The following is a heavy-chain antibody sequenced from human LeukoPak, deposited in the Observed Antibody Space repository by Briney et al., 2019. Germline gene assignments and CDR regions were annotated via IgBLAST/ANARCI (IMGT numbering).Heavy chain of an antibody. V-gene: IGHV3-23*01. CDR2: ISGSGGST. CDR3: AKDSPSEGFVVVPAAMEVDY. Sequence: GGSLRLSCAASGFTFSSYAMSWVRQAPGKGLEWVSAISGSGGSTYYADSVKGRFTISRDNSKNTLYLQMNSLRAEDTAVYYCAKDSPSEGFVVVPAAMEVDYWGQGTLVTVSS. D-gene: IGHD2-2*01. CDR1: GFTFSSYA. J-gene: IGHJ4*02.